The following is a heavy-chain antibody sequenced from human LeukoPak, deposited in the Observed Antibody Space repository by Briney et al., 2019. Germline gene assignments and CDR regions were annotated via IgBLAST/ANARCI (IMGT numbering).Heavy chain of an antibody. Sequence: SQTLSLTCAISGDSVSSNSATWNWIRQSPSRGLEWLGRTCYGSKWYHDYTVSVKSRISINADTSKNQFSLQLNSVTPEDTAVYYCARGVSGTMDYWGQGTQVTVSS. D-gene: IGHD6-19*01. CDR1: GDSVSSNSAT. V-gene: IGHV6-1*01. J-gene: IGHJ4*02. CDR3: ARGVSGTMDY. CDR2: TCYGSKWYH.